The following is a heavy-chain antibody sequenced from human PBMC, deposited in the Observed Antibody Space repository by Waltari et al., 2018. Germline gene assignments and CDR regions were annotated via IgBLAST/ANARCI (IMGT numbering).Heavy chain of an antibody. CDR2: IYWDGET. Sequence: QITLKESGPTLVKPTETVTLTCSLSGFSISSNGVAVGWIRQPPGKAPESLAIIYWDGETNYSPALRDRITITKDTSKNQVVRTMTNMDPVDTATYFCAHFAYRGSRLLDHWGQGALVTVSS. D-gene: IGHD3-16*01. CDR1: GFSISSNGVA. CDR3: AHFAYRGSRLLDH. V-gene: IGHV2-5*02. J-gene: IGHJ4*02.